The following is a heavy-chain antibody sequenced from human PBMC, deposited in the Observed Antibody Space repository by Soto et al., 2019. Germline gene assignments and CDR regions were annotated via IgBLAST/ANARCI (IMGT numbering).Heavy chain of an antibody. Sequence: QVQLVESGGGVVQPGRSLRLSCAASGFTFSSYAMHWVRQAPGKGLEWVALITYDGSNYYYADSVKGRFTISRDYSKNTLYLQMNSLRADDTAMYYCAKTRYSSGWYEAGGFFDYWGQGTLVTVSS. J-gene: IGHJ4*02. CDR1: GFTFSSYA. V-gene: IGHV3-30-3*01. CDR3: AKTRYSSGWYEAGGFFDY. D-gene: IGHD6-19*01. CDR2: ITYDGSNY.